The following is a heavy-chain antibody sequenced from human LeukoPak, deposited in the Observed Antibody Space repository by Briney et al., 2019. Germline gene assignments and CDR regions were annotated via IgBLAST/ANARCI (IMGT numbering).Heavy chain of an antibody. Sequence: GGSLRLSCAASGFTFSSYAMSWVRQAPGKGLEWVSTISAGRGGTSYADSVKGRFTISRDNAKNSLYLQMNSLRAEDTALYYCARDRGGYCSGGSCYSGFDYWGQGTLVTVSS. CDR3: ARDRGGYCSGGSCYSGFDY. V-gene: IGHV3-23*01. J-gene: IGHJ4*02. CDR2: ISAGRGGT. D-gene: IGHD2-15*01. CDR1: GFTFSSYA.